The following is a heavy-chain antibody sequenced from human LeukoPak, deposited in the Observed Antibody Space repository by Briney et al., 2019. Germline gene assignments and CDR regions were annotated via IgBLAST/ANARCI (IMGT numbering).Heavy chain of an antibody. J-gene: IGHJ6*03. CDR1: GFTFSSYS. D-gene: IGHD4-11*01. Sequence: GGSLRLSCAASGFTFSSYSMNWVRQAPGKGLEWVSSISSSSSYIYYADSVKGRFTISRDNAKNSLYLQMNSLRAEDTAVYYCARSTTLSYYYYCMDVWGKGTTVTVSS. CDR2: ISSSSSYI. V-gene: IGHV3-21*04. CDR3: ARSTTLSYYYYCMDV.